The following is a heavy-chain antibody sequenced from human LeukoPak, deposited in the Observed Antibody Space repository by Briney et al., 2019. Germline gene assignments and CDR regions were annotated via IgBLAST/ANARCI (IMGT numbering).Heavy chain of an antibody. J-gene: IGHJ6*02. D-gene: IGHD3-22*01. CDR1: GGSISSGGYY. CDR2: IYYSGST. V-gene: IGHV4-31*03. CDR3: ARGRSTSGYASYYYGMDV. Sequence: PSETLSLTCTVSGGSISSGGYYWSWIRQHPGKGLEWIGYIYYSGSTYYNPSLKSRVSISIDTSKNQFSLKLSSVTAADTAVYYCARGRSTSGYASYYYGMDVWGQGTTVTVSS.